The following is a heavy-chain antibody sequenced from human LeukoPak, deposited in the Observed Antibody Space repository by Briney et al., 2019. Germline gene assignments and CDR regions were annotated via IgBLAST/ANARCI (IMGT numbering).Heavy chain of an antibody. J-gene: IGHJ4*02. Sequence: SETLSLTCTVSGDSISSSSSYWGWIRQSPGKGLEWIGSIYHGGSTYYNPSLRSRVIVSVDTSKNHFSLKMSSVTAADTAVYYCARDLASCAGDCYSDGFDYWGQGALVTVSS. CDR3: ARDLASCAGDCYSDGFDY. D-gene: IGHD2-21*02. CDR2: IYHGGST. CDR1: GDSISSSSSY. V-gene: IGHV4-39*07.